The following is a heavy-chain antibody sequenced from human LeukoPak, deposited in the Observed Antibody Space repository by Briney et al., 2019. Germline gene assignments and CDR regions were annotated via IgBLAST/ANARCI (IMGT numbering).Heavy chain of an antibody. V-gene: IGHV4-4*07. CDR2: IYTSGST. J-gene: IGHJ6*03. D-gene: IGHD2-2*02. Sequence: SETLSPTCTVSGGSISSYYWSWIRPPAGQGLEWIGRIYTSGSTNYNPSLKSRVTMSVDTSKNQFSLKLSSVTAADTAVYYCARERSGYCSSTSCYKGGYYYYMDVWGKGTTVTVSS. CDR1: GGSISSYY. CDR3: ARERSGYCSSTSCYKGGYYYYMDV.